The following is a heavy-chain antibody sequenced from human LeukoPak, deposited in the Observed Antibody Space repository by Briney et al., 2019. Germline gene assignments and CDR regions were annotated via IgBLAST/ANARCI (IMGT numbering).Heavy chain of an antibody. Sequence: ASVKVSCKASGYTFTSCYMHWVRQAPGQGLEWMGIINPSGGSTSYAQKFQGRVTMTRDASKSTVYMELSSLRSEDTAVYYCARDSDYGGNGGNYYFDYWGQGTLVTVSS. CDR3: ARDSDYGGNGGNYYFDY. CDR1: GYTFTSCY. J-gene: IGHJ4*02. V-gene: IGHV1-46*01. CDR2: INPSGGST. D-gene: IGHD4-23*01.